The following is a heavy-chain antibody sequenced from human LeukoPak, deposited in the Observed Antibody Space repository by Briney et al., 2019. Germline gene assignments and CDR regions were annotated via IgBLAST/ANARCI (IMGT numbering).Heavy chain of an antibody. CDR3: ASGVYSSGWYLDY. CDR1: AFPFSSYG. D-gene: IGHD6-19*01. Sequence: GGSLRLSCAASAFPFSSYGMHWVRQAPGKGLEWVAVIWHDGSHKYYADSVKGRFTISRDNSENTLYLQMNSLRAEDTAVYYCASGVYSSGWYLDYWGQGTLVTVSS. J-gene: IGHJ4*02. CDR2: IWHDGSHK. V-gene: IGHV3-33*01.